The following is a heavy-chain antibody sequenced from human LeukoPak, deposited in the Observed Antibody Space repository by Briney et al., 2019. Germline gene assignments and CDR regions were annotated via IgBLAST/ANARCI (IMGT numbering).Heavy chain of an antibody. CDR3: ARGATYYYYMDV. V-gene: IGHV4-59*01. J-gene: IGHJ6*03. Sequence: PSETLSLTCTVSGGSISSYYWSWIRQPPGKGLEWIGYIYYSGSTNYNPSLKSRVTISVDTSKNQFSLKLSSVTAADTAVYYCARGATYYYYMDVWGKGTTVTVSS. D-gene: IGHD3-16*01. CDR2: IYYSGST. CDR1: GGSISSYY.